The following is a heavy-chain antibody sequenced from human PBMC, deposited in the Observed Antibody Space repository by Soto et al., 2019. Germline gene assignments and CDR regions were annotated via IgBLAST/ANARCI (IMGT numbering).Heavy chain of an antibody. J-gene: IGHJ5*02. D-gene: IGHD3-3*01. CDR2: INPGNGDT. CDR3: SRDTVFYYAAGACCHCAHWFDP. Sequence: ASVKVSCKAIGYTFSNFAVHWMRQSPGQSLEWMGWINPGNGDTQYSRNFQGIVTMSMYFSSMIRYTPLCTLFPYATVFCSCSRDTVFYYAAGACCHCAHWFDPWGQGTLVTVSS. CDR1: GYTFSNFA. V-gene: IGHV1-3*01.